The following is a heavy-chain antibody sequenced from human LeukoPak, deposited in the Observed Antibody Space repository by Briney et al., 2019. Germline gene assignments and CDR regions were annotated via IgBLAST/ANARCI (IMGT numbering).Heavy chain of an antibody. D-gene: IGHD6-19*01. V-gene: IGHV1-2*02. J-gene: IGHJ4*02. CDR3: AREAYSSGWCLVDY. Sequence: ASVKVSCKASGYTFTGYYMHWVRQAPGQGLEWMGWINPNSGGTNYAQKFQGRVTMTRDTSISTAYMELSRLRSDDTAVYYCAREAYSSGWCLVDYWGQGTLVTVSS. CDR1: GYTFTGYY. CDR2: INPNSGGT.